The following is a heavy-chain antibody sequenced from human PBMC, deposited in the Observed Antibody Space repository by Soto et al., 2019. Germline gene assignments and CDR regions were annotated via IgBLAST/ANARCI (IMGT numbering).Heavy chain of an antibody. CDR2: ISANTGKT. V-gene: IGHV1-18*04. CDR3: ARETGVVVIVKGEFEF. CDR1: GCTFTTYS. D-gene: IGHD2-15*01. Sequence: QVQLVQSGAEVKKPGASVKVSCKASGCTFTTYSFSWVRQAPGQGLEWIGWISANTGKTVYAQKFQDRVTMTTDTSTSTAHLELRSLKTDDTAVYFCARETGVVVIVKGEFEFWGQGTLVTVSS. J-gene: IGHJ4*02.